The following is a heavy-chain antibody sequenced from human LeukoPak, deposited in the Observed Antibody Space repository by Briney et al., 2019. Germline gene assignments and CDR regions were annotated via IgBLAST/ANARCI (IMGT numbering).Heavy chain of an antibody. Sequence: ASVTVSFKASGYTFTGYYMHWVRQAPGQGLEWMGWINPNSGGTNYAQKFQGWVTITRDTSISTAYMELSRLRSDDTAVYYCAREACSSTSCFAYFDYWGQGTLVTVSS. D-gene: IGHD2-2*01. J-gene: IGHJ4*02. V-gene: IGHV1-2*04. CDR3: AREACSSTSCFAYFDY. CDR1: GYTFTGYY. CDR2: INPNSGGT.